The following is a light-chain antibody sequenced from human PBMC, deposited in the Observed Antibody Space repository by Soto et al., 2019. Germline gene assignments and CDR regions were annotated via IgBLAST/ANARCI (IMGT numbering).Light chain of an antibody. CDR2: GAS. V-gene: IGKV3-15*01. Sequence: EIVMTQSPATLSVSPGERTTLSCRASQSVSSNLAWYRQNPGQAPRLLIYGASTRATGIPARFRGSGSGTEFTLTISSLQSEDFAVYYCQQYYTWPLTFGGGTKVEIK. J-gene: IGKJ4*01. CDR3: QQYYTWPLT. CDR1: QSVSSN.